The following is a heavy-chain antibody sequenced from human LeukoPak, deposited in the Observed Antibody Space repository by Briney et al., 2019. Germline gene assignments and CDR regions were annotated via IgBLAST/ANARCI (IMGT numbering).Heavy chain of an antibody. CDR2: IIPIFGTA. CDR1: GGTFSSYA. V-gene: IGHV1-69*05. CDR3: ARLDGRYRSGWSDLSLDY. Sequence: SVKVSCKASGGTFSSYAISWVRQAPGQGLEWMGGIIPIFGTANYAQKFQGRVTITTDESTSTAYMELSSLRSEDTAVYYCARLDGRYRSGWSDLSLDYWGQGTLVTVSS. D-gene: IGHD6-19*01. J-gene: IGHJ4*02.